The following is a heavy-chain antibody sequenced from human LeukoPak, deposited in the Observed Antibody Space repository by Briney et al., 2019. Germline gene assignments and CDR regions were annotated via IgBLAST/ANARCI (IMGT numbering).Heavy chain of an antibody. V-gene: IGHV4-39*01. CDR1: GGSISSSSYY. Sequence: SETLSLTCTVSGGSISSSSYYWGWIRQPPGKGLEWIGSIYYSGSTYYNPSLKSRVTISVDTSKNQFSLKLSSVTAADTAVYYCARAPNWNYRQLDAFDIWGQGTMVTVSS. CDR3: ARAPNWNYRQLDAFDI. D-gene: IGHD1-7*01. J-gene: IGHJ3*02. CDR2: IYYSGST.